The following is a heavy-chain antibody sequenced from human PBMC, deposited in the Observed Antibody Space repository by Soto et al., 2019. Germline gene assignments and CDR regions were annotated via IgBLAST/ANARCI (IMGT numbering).Heavy chain of an antibody. D-gene: IGHD1-1*01. CDR1: GVSVNSGGFY. Sequence: QVQLQESGPGLVKPSETLSLICTVSGVSVNSGGFYWNWFRQPPGQGLEWIGYVSYTGSTGYNPSLDRRVTISLDASKDQSALWLRSVTAADTAVYSCGRRNSGGNVCDPLGQGTLVSVSS. J-gene: IGHJ5*02. V-gene: IGHV4-61*08. CDR3: GRRNSGGNVCDP. CDR2: VSYTGST.